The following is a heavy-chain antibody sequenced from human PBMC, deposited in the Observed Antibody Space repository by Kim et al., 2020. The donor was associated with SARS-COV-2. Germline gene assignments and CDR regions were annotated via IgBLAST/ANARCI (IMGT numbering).Heavy chain of an antibody. CDR3: ARSLYLVRGGSIAVAGTMGY. D-gene: IGHD6-19*01. CDR1: GYTFTSYG. CDR2: ISAYNGNT. Sequence: ASVKVSCKASGYTFTSYGISWVRQAPGQGLEWMGWISAYNGNTNYAQKLQGRVTMTTDTSTSTAYMELRSLRSDDTAVYYCARSLYLVRGGSIAVAGTMGYWGQGTLVTVSS. V-gene: IGHV1-18*01. J-gene: IGHJ4*02.